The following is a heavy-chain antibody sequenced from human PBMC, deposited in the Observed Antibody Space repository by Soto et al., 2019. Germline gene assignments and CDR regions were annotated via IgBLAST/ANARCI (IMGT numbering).Heavy chain of an antibody. CDR2: ISYDGSNK. V-gene: IGHV3-30*18. D-gene: IGHD2-21*02. Sequence: PGGSLRLSCAASGFTFSNYGMHWFRQAPGKGLEWGAVISYDGSNKYYADSVKGRFTISRDNSKNTLYLQMNSLRAEDTAVYYCAKVGSYGILVTFDYRGQGTLVTLSS. J-gene: IGHJ4*02. CDR3: AKVGSYGILVTFDY. CDR1: GFTFSNYG.